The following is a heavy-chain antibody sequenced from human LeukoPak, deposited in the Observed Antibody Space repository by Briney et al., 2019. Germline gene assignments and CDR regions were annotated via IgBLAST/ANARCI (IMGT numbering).Heavy chain of an antibody. CDR3: ARVEEGYSSGWFYFDY. CDR2: IKQDGSEK. D-gene: IGHD6-19*01. CDR1: GFTFSSYW. Sequence: GGSLRLSCAASGFTFSSYWMSWVRQAPGKGLEWVANIKQDGSEKYYVDSVKGRFTISRDNAKNSLYLQMNSLRAEDTAVYYCARVEEGYSSGWFYFDYWGQGTLVTVSS. J-gene: IGHJ4*02. V-gene: IGHV3-7*01.